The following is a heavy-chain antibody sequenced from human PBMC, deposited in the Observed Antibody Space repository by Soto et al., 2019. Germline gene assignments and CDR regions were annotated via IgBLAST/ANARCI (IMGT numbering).Heavy chain of an antibody. D-gene: IGHD2-15*01. CDR2: IIPILGIA. J-gene: IGHJ6*02. Sequence: QVQLVQSGAEVKKPGSSVKVSCKASGGTFSSYTISWVRQAPGQGLEWMGRIIPILGIANYAQKFQGRVTITADKSTSTAYMELSSMRSEDTAVYYCAKPIPNRYCSGGSCYSRYYYYGMDVWGQGTTVTVSS. V-gene: IGHV1-69*02. CDR3: AKPIPNRYCSGGSCYSRYYYYGMDV. CDR1: GGTFSSYT.